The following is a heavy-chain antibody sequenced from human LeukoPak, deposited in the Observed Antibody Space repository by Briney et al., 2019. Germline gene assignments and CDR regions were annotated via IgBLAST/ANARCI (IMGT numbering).Heavy chain of an antibody. V-gene: IGHV4-4*07. Sequence: PSETLSLTCTVSGGSTSNYFCTWLRQSAGKGLEWIGRIHTSGSTNYNPSLKSRVSMSVDTSENQFSLKLSSVTAADTAVYYCARDPEGHGYYFDYWGQGALVTVSS. CDR1: GGSTSNYF. CDR2: IHTSGST. D-gene: IGHD3-3*01. J-gene: IGHJ4*02. CDR3: ARDPEGHGYYFDY.